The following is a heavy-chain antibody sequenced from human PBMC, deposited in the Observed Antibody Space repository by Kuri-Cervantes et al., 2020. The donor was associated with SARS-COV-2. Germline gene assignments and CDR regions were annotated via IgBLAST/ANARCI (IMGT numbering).Heavy chain of an antibody. D-gene: IGHD3-10*01. V-gene: IGHV3-66*02. CDR2: IYSGGST. CDR3: ASSLLWFGESYYYMDV. J-gene: IGHJ6*03. CDR1: GFTVSSNY. Sequence: GGSLRLSCAASGFTVSSNYMSWVRQAPGKGLEWVSVIYSGGSTYYADSVKGRFTISRDNSKNTLYLQMNSLRAEDTAVYYCASSLLWFGESYYYMDVWGKGTTVTVSS.